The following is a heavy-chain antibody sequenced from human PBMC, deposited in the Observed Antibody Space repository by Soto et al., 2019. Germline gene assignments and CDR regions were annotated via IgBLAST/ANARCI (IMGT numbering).Heavy chain of an antibody. Sequence: SETLSLTCTVSGGSLSSSSYYWGWIRQPPGKGLEWIGNIFYNGNTYYNPSLKSRVTISVDTSKNQFSLKLSSVTAADTAVYYCAKFPRLVGAYYFDYWGQGTLVTVSS. CDR3: AKFPRLVGAYYFDY. CDR2: IFYNGNT. J-gene: IGHJ4*02. D-gene: IGHD1-26*01. V-gene: IGHV4-39*07. CDR1: GGSLSSSSYY.